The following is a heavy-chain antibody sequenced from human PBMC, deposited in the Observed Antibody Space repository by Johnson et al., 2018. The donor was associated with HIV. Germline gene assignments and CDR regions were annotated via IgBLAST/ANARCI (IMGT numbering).Heavy chain of an antibody. CDR1: GFTFSSYG. V-gene: IGHV3-30*19. J-gene: IGHJ3*02. CDR2: IWCGGSNK. Sequence: QVQLVESGGGVVQPGRSLRLSCAASGFTFSSYGMHWVRQAPGKGLEWVAVIWCGGSNKYYADSVKGRFTISRDNSKNTLYLQMNSMRAEDTAVYYCARVRRREQKLDAFDIWGQGTMVTVSS. D-gene: IGHD1-26*01. CDR3: ARVRRREQKLDAFDI.